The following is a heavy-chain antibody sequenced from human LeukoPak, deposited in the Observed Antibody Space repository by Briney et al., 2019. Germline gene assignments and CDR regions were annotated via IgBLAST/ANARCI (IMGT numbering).Heavy chain of an antibody. Sequence: GGSLRLSCAASGFTFSSYWMSWVRQAPGKGLEWVANIRQDESGKYYVDSLQGRFTISRDNAKNSLYLQMNSLRAEDTAVYYCARDFNWGFDYWGQGTLVAVSS. V-gene: IGHV3-7*04. CDR1: GFTFSSYW. CDR3: ARDFNWGFDY. CDR2: IRQDESGK. J-gene: IGHJ4*02. D-gene: IGHD7-27*01.